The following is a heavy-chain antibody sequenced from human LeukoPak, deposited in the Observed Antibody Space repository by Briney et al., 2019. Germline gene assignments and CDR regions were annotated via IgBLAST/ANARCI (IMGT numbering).Heavy chain of an antibody. J-gene: IGHJ4*02. CDR2: VNPNSGGT. CDR1: GYTFTGYY. CDR3: ARDGAPSLDY. V-gene: IGHV1-2*06. Sequence: ASVKVSCKASGYTFTGYYMHWVRQAPGQGLEWMGRVNPNSGGTNYAQKFQGRVTMTRDTSTSTAYMELSRQRSDDTAVYYCARDGAPSLDYWGQGTLVTVSS.